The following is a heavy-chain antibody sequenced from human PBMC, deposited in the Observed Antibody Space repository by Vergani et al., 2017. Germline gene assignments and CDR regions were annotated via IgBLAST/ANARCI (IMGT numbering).Heavy chain of an antibody. CDR3: ARQLGGAYYGMDV. D-gene: IGHD7-27*01. J-gene: IGHJ6*02. CDR2: IYYSGST. CDR1: GGSIRSYY. V-gene: IGHV4-59*01. Sequence: QVQLQESGPGLVKPSETLSLTCTVSGGSIRSYYWSWIRQPPGKGLEWIGYIYYSGSTNYNPSLKSRVTISVDTSKNQFSLKLSSVTAADTAVYYCARQLGGAYYGMDVWGQGTTVTVSS.